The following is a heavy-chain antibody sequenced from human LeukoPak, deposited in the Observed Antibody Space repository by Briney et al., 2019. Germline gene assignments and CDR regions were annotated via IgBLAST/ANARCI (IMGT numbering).Heavy chain of an antibody. J-gene: IGHJ6*02. CDR2: IIPIFGIA. D-gene: IGHD3-10*01. Sequence: SVKVSCKASGGTFSSHAISWVRQAPGQGLEWMGRIIPIFGIANYAQKFQGRVTITADKSTSTAYMELSSLRSEDTAVYYCAREEITMVRGALGNYYGMDVWGQGTTVTVSS. V-gene: IGHV1-69*04. CDR3: AREEITMVRGALGNYYGMDV. CDR1: GGTFSSHA.